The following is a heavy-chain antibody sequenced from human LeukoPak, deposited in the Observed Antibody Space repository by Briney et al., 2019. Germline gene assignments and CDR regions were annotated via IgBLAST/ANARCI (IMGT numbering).Heavy chain of an antibody. D-gene: IGHD3-22*01. CDR1: GFTFSSYS. V-gene: IGHV3-21*01. Sequence: PGGSLRLSCAASGFTFSSYSMNWVRQAPGKGLEWVSSISSSSSYIYYADSVKGRFTIARDNAKNSLYLQMNSLRAEDTAVYYCASDSSGYLDYRGQGTLVTVSS. CDR2: ISSSSSYI. J-gene: IGHJ4*02. CDR3: ASDSSGYLDY.